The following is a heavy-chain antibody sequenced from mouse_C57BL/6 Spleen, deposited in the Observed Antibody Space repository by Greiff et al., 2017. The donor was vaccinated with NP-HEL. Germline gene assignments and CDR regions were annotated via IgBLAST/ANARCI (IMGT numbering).Heavy chain of an antibody. Sequence: EVQLVESGGDLVKPGGSLKLSCAASGFTFSSYGMSWVRQTPDKRLEWIGTISSGGGCTYYPDSVKGRVTITRDNAKNTLYLQMSSLKSEDTAMYDCARGVRGRLGVGGDGCFDVWGTGTTVTVSA. CDR3: ARGVRGRLGVGGDGCFDV. V-gene: IGHV5-6*01. D-gene: IGHD2-14*01. CDR2: ISSGGGCT. CDR1: GFTFSSYG. J-gene: IGHJ1*03.